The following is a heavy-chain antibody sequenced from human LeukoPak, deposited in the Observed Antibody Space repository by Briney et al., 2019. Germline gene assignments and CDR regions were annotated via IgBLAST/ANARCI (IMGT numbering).Heavy chain of an antibody. CDR1: AYTFIDYL. V-gene: IGHV1-2*02. D-gene: IGHD5-12*01. J-gene: IGHJ4*02. CDR3: ARGGGYSRSPIDD. CDR2: VNPNTGGT. Sequence: ASAKVSCKASAYTFIDYLIHWVRQAPGQGLEWMGWVNPNTGGTNYAQKFQGRVTMTRDTSISTAYVELSRLRSDDTAVYYCARGGGYSRSPIDDWGQGTLVTASS.